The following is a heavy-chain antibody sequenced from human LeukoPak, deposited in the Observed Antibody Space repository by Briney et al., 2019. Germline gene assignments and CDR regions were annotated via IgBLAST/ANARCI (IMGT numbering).Heavy chain of an antibody. V-gene: IGHV3-30*04. J-gene: IGHJ6*03. CDR2: ISYDGSNK. CDR1: GFTFRGYA. Sequence: GGSLRLSCAASGFTFRGYAMHWVRQAPGKGLEWVALISYDGSNKYYADSVKGRFTISRDNSKNTLFLQMNSLRADDTAVYYCARPFLAGGYYMDVWGKGTTVSVSS. CDR3: ARPFLAGGYYMDV. D-gene: IGHD2/OR15-2a*01.